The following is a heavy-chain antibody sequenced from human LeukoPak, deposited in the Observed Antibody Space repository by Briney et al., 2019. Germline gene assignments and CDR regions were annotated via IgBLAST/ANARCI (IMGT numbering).Heavy chain of an antibody. D-gene: IGHD2-2*01. CDR1: GFTFSSYG. J-gene: IGHJ4*02. CDR2: ISYDGSNK. CDR3: AKDPSSRNIVVVPAALDY. Sequence: GGSLRLSCAASGFTFSSYGMHWVRQAPGKGLEWVAVISYDGSNKYYADSVKGRFTISRDNSKNTLCLQMNSLRAEDTAVYYCAKDPSSRNIVVVPAALDYWGQGTLVTVSS. V-gene: IGHV3-30*18.